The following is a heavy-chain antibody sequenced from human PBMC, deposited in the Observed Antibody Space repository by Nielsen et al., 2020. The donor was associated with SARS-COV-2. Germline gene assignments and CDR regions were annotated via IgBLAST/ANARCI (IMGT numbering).Heavy chain of an antibody. CDR3: TKGRYYGLDV. Sequence: GESLKISYAASGFIVSDKYMSWVRQAPGKGLECVSVIYSGGSTYYADSVKGRFTVSRDNTKNTLYLQMNSLRAEDTAVYYCTKGRYYGLDVWGQGTTVTVSS. CDR2: IYSGGST. J-gene: IGHJ6*02. V-gene: IGHV3-66*01. D-gene: IGHD2-8*01. CDR1: GFIVSDKY.